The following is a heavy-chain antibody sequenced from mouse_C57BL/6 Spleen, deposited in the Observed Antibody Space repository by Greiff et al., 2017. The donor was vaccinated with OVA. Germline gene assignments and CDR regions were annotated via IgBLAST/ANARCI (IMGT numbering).Heavy chain of an antibody. CDR3: AAGAAQSRDFAY. V-gene: IGHV1-54*01. D-gene: IGHD3-2*02. CDR2: INPGSGGT. Sequence: QVQLQQSGAELVRPGTSVKVSCKASGYAFTNYLIEWVKQRPGQGLEWIGVINPGSGGTNYNEKFKGKATLTADKSSSTAYMQLSSLTSEDSAVYFCAAGAAQSRDFAYWGQGTLVTVSA. J-gene: IGHJ3*01. CDR1: GYAFTNYL.